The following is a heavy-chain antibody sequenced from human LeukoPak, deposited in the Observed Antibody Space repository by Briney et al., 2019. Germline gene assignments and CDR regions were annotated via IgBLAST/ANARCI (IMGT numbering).Heavy chain of an antibody. CDR1: GFTFSSYW. CDR3: ARDRDVDTAMVDAFDI. J-gene: IGHJ3*02. Sequence: GGSLRLSCAASGFTFSSYWMSWVRQAPGKGLEWVANIKQDGSEKYYVDSVKGRFTISRDNAKNSLYLQMNSLRAEDTAVYYCARDRDVDTAMVDAFDIWGQGTMVTVSS. CDR2: IKQDGSEK. V-gene: IGHV3-7*01. D-gene: IGHD5-18*01.